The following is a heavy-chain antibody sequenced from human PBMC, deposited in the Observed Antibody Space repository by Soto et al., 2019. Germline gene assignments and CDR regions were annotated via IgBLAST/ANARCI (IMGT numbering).Heavy chain of an antibody. D-gene: IGHD2-2*01. CDR3: ARSGYCSSTSCYVDWFDP. Sequence: QVPLVQSGAEVKKPGASVKVSCKASGYTFTGYYMHWVRQAPGQGLEWMGWINPNSGGTNYAQKFQGWVTMTRDTSISTAYMELSRLRSDDTAVYYCARSGYCSSTSCYVDWFDPWGQGTLVTVSS. V-gene: IGHV1-2*04. J-gene: IGHJ5*02. CDR1: GYTFTGYY. CDR2: INPNSGGT.